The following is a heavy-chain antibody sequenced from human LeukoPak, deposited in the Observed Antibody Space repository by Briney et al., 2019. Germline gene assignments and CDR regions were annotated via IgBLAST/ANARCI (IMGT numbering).Heavy chain of an antibody. D-gene: IGHD6-6*01. J-gene: IGHJ4*02. V-gene: IGHV3-30*04. CDR2: VSFDGNHK. CDR1: GFTFSNYA. Sequence: PGRSLRLSCAASGFTFSNYAMHWVRQAPGKGLEWVTVVSFDGNHKFYADSVKGRFTISRDNSKNTMYLQMNSLGAEDAGVYYCASQSRDSSSLLEDFWGQGTLVTVSS. CDR3: ASQSRDSSSLLEDF.